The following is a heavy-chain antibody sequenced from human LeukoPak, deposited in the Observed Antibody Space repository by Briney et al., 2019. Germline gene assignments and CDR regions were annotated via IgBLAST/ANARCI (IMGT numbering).Heavy chain of an antibody. CDR3: ARALIYGDYDWFDP. V-gene: IGHV4-4*07. CDR1: GGSISSYY. D-gene: IGHD4-17*01. J-gene: IGHJ5*02. Sequence: SETLSLTCTVSGGSISSYYWSWIRQPAGKGLEWIGRIYTSGSTNYNPSLKSRVTMSVDTSKNQFSLKLSSVTAADTAVYYCARALIYGDYDWFDPWGQGTLVTVSS. CDR2: IYTSGST.